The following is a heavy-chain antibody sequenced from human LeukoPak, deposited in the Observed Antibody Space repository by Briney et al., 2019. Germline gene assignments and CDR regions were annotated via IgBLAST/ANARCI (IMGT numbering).Heavy chain of an antibody. J-gene: IGHJ4*02. CDR3: ATRPTVGGTTPTFDH. Sequence: GGSLRLSCAAPGFTFSSYAMSWVRQAPGKGLEWVSAISGSGGSTYYADSVKGRFTISRDNSKNALYLQMNTLRAEDTAIYSCATRPTVGGTTPTFDHWGQGTPVTVSS. CDR2: ISGSGGST. D-gene: IGHD1-26*01. CDR1: GFTFSSYA. V-gene: IGHV3-23*01.